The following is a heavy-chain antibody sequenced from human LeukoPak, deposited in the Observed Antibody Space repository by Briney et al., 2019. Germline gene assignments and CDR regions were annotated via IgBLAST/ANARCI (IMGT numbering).Heavy chain of an antibody. D-gene: IGHD3-9*01. V-gene: IGHV4-34*01. Sequence: SETLSLTCAVYGGSFSGYYWSWIRQPPGKGLEWIGYIYYSGSTNYNPSLKSRVTISVDTSKNQFSLKLSSVTAADTAVYYCARTTIDWLLGANYFDYWGQGTLVTVSS. J-gene: IGHJ4*02. CDR2: IYYSGST. CDR3: ARTTIDWLLGANYFDY. CDR1: GGSFSGYY.